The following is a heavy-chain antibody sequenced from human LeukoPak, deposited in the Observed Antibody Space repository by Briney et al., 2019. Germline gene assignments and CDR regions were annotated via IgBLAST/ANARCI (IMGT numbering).Heavy chain of an antibody. V-gene: IGHV4-34*10. D-gene: IGHD3-10*01. CDR3: ARDYNGRDSFDS. J-gene: IGHJ4*02. CDR1: GGSFSGYY. Sequence: SETLSLTCAVYGGSFSGYYWSWIRRPPGKGLEWIGEINHRGSTNYNPSLKSRMTMSIDTSKNQFSLKLSSVTAADTAVYYCARDYNGRDSFDSWGQGILVTVSA. CDR2: INHRGST.